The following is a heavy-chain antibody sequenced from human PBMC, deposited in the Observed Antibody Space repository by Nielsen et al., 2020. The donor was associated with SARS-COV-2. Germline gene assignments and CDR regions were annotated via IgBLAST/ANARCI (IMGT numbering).Heavy chain of an antibody. Sequence: SVKVSCKASGYTFTNYGISWVRQAPGQGLEWMGGIIPIFGTANYAQKFQGRVTITADGSTSTAYMELSSLRSEDTAVYYCARETGDREYSSSHGDGRRRPTYYYMDVWGKGTTVTVSS. CDR1: GYTFTNYG. D-gene: IGHD6-6*01. V-gene: IGHV1-69*13. CDR3: ARETGDREYSSSHGDGRRRPTYYYMDV. CDR2: IIPIFGTA. J-gene: IGHJ6*03.